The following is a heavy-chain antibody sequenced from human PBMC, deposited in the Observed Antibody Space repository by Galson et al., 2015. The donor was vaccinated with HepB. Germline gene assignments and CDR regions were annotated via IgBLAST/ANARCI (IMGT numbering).Heavy chain of an antibody. J-gene: IGHJ5*02. Sequence: SLRLSCAASGFMFSGSAIHWVRQASGKGLEWIGRIRSERNSHATSYGQSVQGRFTMSRDDSGNPAYLQMNSLKTDDTAVYYCTRRSLGMSTVWLDLWGQGTLVPVSS. V-gene: IGHV3-73*01. CDR1: GFMFSGSA. CDR3: TRRSLGMSTVWLDL. D-gene: IGHD1-1*01. CDR2: IRSERNSHAT.